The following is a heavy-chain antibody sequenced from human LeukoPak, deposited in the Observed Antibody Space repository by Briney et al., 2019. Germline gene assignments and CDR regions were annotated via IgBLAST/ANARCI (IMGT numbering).Heavy chain of an antibody. CDR3: ARTPLSGTGYFDY. Sequence: ASVTLSCKASPYTFTSYYIHWVRQAPRQGLEWMGIINPSRGNSAYAQMFQGRLTIHRDTSTSKVYMELSSLRSEDTAVYYCARTPLSGTGYFDYGGQGTLVTVSS. CDR2: INPSRGNS. J-gene: IGHJ4*02. V-gene: IGHV1-46*01. D-gene: IGHD2-8*02. CDR1: PYTFTSYY.